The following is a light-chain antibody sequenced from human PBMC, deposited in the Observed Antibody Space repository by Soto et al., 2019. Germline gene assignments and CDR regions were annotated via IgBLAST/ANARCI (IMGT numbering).Light chain of an antibody. Sequence: IQMTQSPSSLSASVGDRVTITCRASQNIGKYLNWYQHRPGKAPKLLVYAASSLQSGVPSRFNGIESGTDFSLTITSLQPEDSATYYCQQSYNTPRTFGPGTKVDI. CDR2: AAS. CDR1: QNIGKY. V-gene: IGKV1-39*01. J-gene: IGKJ3*01. CDR3: QQSYNTPRT.